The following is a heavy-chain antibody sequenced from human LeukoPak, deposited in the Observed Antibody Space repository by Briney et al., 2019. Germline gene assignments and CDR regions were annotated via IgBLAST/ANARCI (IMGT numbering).Heavy chain of an antibody. CDR3: ARYCSSTSCYGRYYFDY. Sequence: PSETLSLTCTISGGSISSGGYYWSWIRQHPGKGLEWIGYIYYSGSTYYNPSLKRRVTISVDSSKNQFSLKLSSVTAADTAVYYCARYCSSTSCYGRYYFDYWGQGTLVTVSS. D-gene: IGHD2-2*01. V-gene: IGHV4-31*03. J-gene: IGHJ4*02. CDR1: GGSISSGGYY. CDR2: IYYSGST.